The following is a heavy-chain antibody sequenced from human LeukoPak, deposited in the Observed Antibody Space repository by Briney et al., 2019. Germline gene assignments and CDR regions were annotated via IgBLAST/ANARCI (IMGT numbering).Heavy chain of an antibody. D-gene: IGHD5-12*01. J-gene: IGHJ5*02. CDR2: IYHSGST. CDR3: ARGGGYVRGRNWFDP. CDR1: GYSISSGYY. Sequence: PSETLSLTCTVSGYSISSGYYWGWIRQPPGKGLEWIGSIYHSGSTYYNPSLKSRVTISVDTSKNQFSLKLSSVTAADTAVYYCARGGGYVRGRNWFDPWGQGTLVTVSS. V-gene: IGHV4-38-2*02.